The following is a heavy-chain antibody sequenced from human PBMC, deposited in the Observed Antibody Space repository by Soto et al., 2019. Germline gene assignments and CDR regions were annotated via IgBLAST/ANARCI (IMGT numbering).Heavy chain of an antibody. CDR3: ARAPMVLSRSYFDS. J-gene: IGHJ4*02. CDR2: ISYSGNT. V-gene: IGHV4-59*01. D-gene: IGHD2-8*01. CDR1: GGSISNFY. Sequence: SETLSLTCTVSGGSISNFYWSWIWQPPGKGLEWIGYISYSGNTNYNPSLKSRVSISVDTSKNQLSLNLTSVTAADTAVYYCARAPMVLSRSYFDSWGQGTPVTVSS.